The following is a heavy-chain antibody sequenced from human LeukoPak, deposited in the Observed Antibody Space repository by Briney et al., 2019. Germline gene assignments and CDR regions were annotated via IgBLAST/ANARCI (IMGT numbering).Heavy chain of an antibody. V-gene: IGHV3-30-3*01. Sequence: GGSLRLSCAASGFTFSSYAMHWVRQAPGKGLEWVAVISYDGSNKYYADSVKGRFTISRDTSKNTLYLKMNSLRPEDTAMYYCARTYSSSSGGLYFYYYGLDVWGQGTTVAVSS. CDR1: GFTFSSYA. D-gene: IGHD6-13*01. J-gene: IGHJ6*02. CDR3: ARTYSSSSGGLYFYYYGLDV. CDR2: ISYDGSNK.